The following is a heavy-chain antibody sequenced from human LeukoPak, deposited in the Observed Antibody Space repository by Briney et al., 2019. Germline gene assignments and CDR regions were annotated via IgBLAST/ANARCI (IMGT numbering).Heavy chain of an antibody. Sequence: GGSLRLSCAASGFTFSSYAMSWVRQAPGKGLEWVSAINGSGGSTYYADSVKGRFTISRDNAKNSLYLQMNSLRAEDMSLYYCAKGGHYDFSDAFDIWGQGTMVTVSS. CDR2: INGSGGST. CDR1: GFTFSSYA. D-gene: IGHD3-3*01. V-gene: IGHV3-23*01. CDR3: AKGGHYDFSDAFDI. J-gene: IGHJ3*02.